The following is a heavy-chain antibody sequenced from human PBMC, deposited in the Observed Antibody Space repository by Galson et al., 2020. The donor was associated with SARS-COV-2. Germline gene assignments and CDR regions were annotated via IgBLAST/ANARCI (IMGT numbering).Heavy chain of an antibody. CDR1: GFSFSSYV. D-gene: IGHD6-19*01. CDR2: IGSRNNYK. CDR3: ARELKAVPGAWDFES. J-gene: IGHJ4*02. Sequence: GGSLRLSCAASGFSFSSYVMHWVRQGPGKGLEWVSSIGSRNNYKYYADSVKGRFTISRDDARGSVYLQLSSLRVEDTAVYYCARELKAVPGAWDFESWGQGTLVTVSS. V-gene: IGHV3-21*01.